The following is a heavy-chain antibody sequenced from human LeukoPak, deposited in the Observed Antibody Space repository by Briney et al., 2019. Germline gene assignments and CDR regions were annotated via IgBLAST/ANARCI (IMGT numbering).Heavy chain of an antibody. CDR1: GFTFSSYA. D-gene: IGHD5-12*01. CDR3: ARPRNGGYTSYVDY. V-gene: IGHV3-64*01. J-gene: IGHJ4*02. CDR2: ISSNGGST. Sequence: QSGGSLRLSCAASGFTFSSYAMHWVRQAPGKGLEYVSAISSNGGSTYYANSVKGRFTISRDNSKNTLYLQMGSLRAEDMAVYYCARPRNGGYTSYVDYWGQGTLVTVSS.